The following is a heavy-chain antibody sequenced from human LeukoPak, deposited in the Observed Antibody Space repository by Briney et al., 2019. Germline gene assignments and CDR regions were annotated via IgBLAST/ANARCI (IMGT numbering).Heavy chain of an antibody. CDR3: AREITYYDFWSGGYRFDP. V-gene: IGHV3-21*01. Sequence: GGSLRLSCAASGFTFSSYSMNWVCQAPGKGLEWVSSISSSSSYIYYADSVKGRFTISRDNAKNSLYLQMNSLRAEDTAVYYCAREITYYDFWSGGYRFDPWGQGTLVTVSS. CDR2: ISSSSSYI. D-gene: IGHD3-3*01. CDR1: GFTFSSYS. J-gene: IGHJ5*02.